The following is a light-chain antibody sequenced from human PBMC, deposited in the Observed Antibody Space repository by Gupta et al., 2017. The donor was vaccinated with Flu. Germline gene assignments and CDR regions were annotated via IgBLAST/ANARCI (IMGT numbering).Light chain of an antibody. CDR1: QSITSY. J-gene: IGKJ2*01. V-gene: IGKV1-39*01. CDR2: AAS. CDR3: QQSYSTPYT. Sequence: DIQMTQSPSSLSASVGDRVTITCRASQSITSYLNWYQQKPGKAPKLLIYAASSLQSGVPSRFSGSRSGADFSLTIGSLQPEDFATYYCQQSYSTPYTFG.